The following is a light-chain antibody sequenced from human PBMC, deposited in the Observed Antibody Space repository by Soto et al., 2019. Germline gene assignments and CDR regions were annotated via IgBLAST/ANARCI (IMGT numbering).Light chain of an antibody. Sequence: DIQMTQSPSSLSASVGDRVTITCRASQGISTWLAWYQQKPGKAPKLLIYDVSSLESGVPSRCSGSGSETEFTLNISSLQPDDFATYYCQQYYSYRCTFGQGTKLEIK. J-gene: IGKJ2*02. CDR1: QGISTW. CDR3: QQYYSYRCT. CDR2: DVS. V-gene: IGKV1-5*01.